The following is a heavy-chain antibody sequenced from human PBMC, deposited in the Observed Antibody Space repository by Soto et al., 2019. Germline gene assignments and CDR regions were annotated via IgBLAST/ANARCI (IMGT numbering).Heavy chain of an antibody. CDR1: GYTFTSYG. D-gene: IGHD1-7*01. V-gene: IGHV1-18*01. CDR3: ARGRTRALDY. Sequence: GASVKVSCKASGYTFTSYGIHWVRQAPGQRLEWMGWISTYNGNPNYAQKLQGRVTMTTNTSTTTAFLELRSLTSDDTAVYYCARGRTRALDYWGQGTPVTVSS. J-gene: IGHJ4*02. CDR2: ISTYNGNP.